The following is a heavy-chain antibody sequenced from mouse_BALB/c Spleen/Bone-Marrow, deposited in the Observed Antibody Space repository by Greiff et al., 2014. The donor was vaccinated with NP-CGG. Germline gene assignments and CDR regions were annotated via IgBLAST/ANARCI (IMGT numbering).Heavy chain of an antibody. V-gene: IGHV5-15*02. CDR3: ARDLDGTGVFDY. CDR2: ISNLAISI. D-gene: IGHD4-1*01. J-gene: IGHJ2*01. CDR1: GFTFSDYG. Sequence: EVMLVESGGGLVQTGGSRKLSCAASGFTFSDYGMAWVRQAPGKGPEWVAFISNLAISISYADTVTGRFTISRENVKNTLYLEMSSLRSEDTAMYYCARDLDGTGVFDYWGQGTTLTVSS.